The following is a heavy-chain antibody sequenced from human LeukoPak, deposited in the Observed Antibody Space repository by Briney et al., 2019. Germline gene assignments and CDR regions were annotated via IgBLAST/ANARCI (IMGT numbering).Heavy chain of an antibody. D-gene: IGHD1-26*01. CDR1: GGTFSSYA. CDR3: AQGGSLDAFDI. Sequence: GSSVKVSCKASGGTFSSYAISWVRQAPGQGLEWMGRIIPILGIANYAQKFQGRVTITADKSTSTAYMELSSLRSEDTAVYYCAQGGSLDAFDIWGQGTMVTVSS. CDR2: IIPILGIA. J-gene: IGHJ3*02. V-gene: IGHV1-69*04.